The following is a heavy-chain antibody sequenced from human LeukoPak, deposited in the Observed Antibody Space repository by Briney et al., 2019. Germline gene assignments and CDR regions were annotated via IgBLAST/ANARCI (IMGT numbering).Heavy chain of an antibody. J-gene: IGHJ4*02. Sequence: SETLSLTCTVSGGSISSTNYYWGWIRQPPGKGLEWIGSIYSDGTYYNPSLKSRIAMSVDTSKNQFSLSLRSVTATDTAVYYCARHYYAGSGTYRPFDYWGQGTLVTVA. D-gene: IGHD3-10*01. V-gene: IGHV4-39*01. CDR1: GGSISSTNYY. CDR3: ARHYYAGSGTYRPFDY. CDR2: IYSDGT.